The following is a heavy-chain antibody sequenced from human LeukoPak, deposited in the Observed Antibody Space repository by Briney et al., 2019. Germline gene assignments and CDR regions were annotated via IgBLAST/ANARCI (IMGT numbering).Heavy chain of an antibody. CDR3: AREGSSGYYFNWFDP. CDR2: IYYTGST. Sequence: SETLSLTCTVSGGSIRSYYWSWLRQPPGKGLEWIGYIYYTGSTNYNPSLKSRVTISVDTSKNQFSLKLSSVTAADTAVYYCAREGSSGYYFNWFDPWGQGTLVTVSS. V-gene: IGHV4-59*01. CDR1: GGSIRSYY. J-gene: IGHJ5*02. D-gene: IGHD3-22*01.